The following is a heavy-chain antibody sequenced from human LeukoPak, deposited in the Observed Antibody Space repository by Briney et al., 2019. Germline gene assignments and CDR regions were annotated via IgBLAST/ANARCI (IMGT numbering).Heavy chain of an antibody. Sequence: SGPTLVNPTQTLTLTCTFSGFSLSTSGVGVGWIRQPPGKALEWLALIFWDDDKRYSPSLKSRLTITKDTYKNQVVLTVTNMDPVDTATYYCAHKLRNYYDASGSQFDYWGQGTLVTVSS. D-gene: IGHD3-22*01. CDR3: AHKLRNYYDASGSQFDY. V-gene: IGHV2-5*02. CDR1: GFSLSTSGVG. CDR2: IFWDDDK. J-gene: IGHJ4*02.